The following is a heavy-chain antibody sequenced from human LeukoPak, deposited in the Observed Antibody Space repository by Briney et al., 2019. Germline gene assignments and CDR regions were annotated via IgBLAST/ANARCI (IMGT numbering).Heavy chain of an antibody. CDR2: INPHSDGT. CDR1: GYTFTGYY. V-gene: IGHV1-2*02. Sequence: ASVKVFYKASGYTFTGYYMLWVRHAPGQGLEGAGGINPHSDGTNYAQEFQGRVTVTRDTSNSTAYMELSRLRPDDTAVYYCARDRLAGNNWFDPWGQGTLVTVSS. J-gene: IGHJ5*02. D-gene: IGHD6-19*01. CDR3: ARDRLAGNNWFDP.